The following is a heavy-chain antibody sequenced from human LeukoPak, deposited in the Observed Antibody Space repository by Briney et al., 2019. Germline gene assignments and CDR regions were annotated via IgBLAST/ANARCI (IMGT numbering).Heavy chain of an antibody. CDR1: GFTFSSYG. V-gene: IGHV3-30*18. CDR2: ISYDGNNK. Sequence: PGRSLRLSCAASGFTFSSYGMHWVRQAPGKGLEWVAVISYDGNNKYYADSVKGRFTISRDDSKNTLYLQMNSLRAEDTAVYYCAKMGKAQQLVRVHLDYWGQGTLVTVSS. CDR3: AKMGKAQQLVRVHLDY. J-gene: IGHJ4*02. D-gene: IGHD6-13*01.